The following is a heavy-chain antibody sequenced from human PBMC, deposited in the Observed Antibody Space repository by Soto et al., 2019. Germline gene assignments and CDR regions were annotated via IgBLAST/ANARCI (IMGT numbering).Heavy chain of an antibody. V-gene: IGHV1-69*02. Sequence: QVQLVQSGAEVKKPGSSVKVSCKASGDTFSFYSINWVRQAPGLGLEWMGRINPILRMSNYAQRFQGRVTMTADKSTSTAYMELSSLRSEDTAMYYCASSYGSGYRAFDYWGQGVLVTVSS. J-gene: IGHJ4*02. CDR1: GDTFSFYS. D-gene: IGHD3-10*01. CDR3: ASSYGSGYRAFDY. CDR2: INPILRMS.